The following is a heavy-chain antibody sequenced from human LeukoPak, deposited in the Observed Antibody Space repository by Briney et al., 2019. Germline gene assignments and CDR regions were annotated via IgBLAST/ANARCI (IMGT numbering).Heavy chain of an antibody. CDR1: GLTFSSYG. CDR2: IRYDGSNK. J-gene: IGHJ4*02. Sequence: AGGSLRLSCAASGLTFSSYGMHWVRQAPGKGLEWVAFIRYDGSNKYYADSVKGRFTISRDNSKNALYLQMNSLRAEDTAVYYCAKEGYCSSTSCYRYFDYWGQGTLVTVSS. D-gene: IGHD2-2*01. V-gene: IGHV3-30*02. CDR3: AKEGYCSSTSCYRYFDY.